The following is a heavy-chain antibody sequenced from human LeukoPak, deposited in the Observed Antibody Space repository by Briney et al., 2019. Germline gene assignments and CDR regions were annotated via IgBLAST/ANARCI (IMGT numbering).Heavy chain of an antibody. CDR3: AKQLGYCSDGSCYFPY. D-gene: IGHD2-15*01. CDR1: GFTMSHYG. V-gene: IGHV3-23*01. J-gene: IGHJ4*02. CDR2: IRSAVETT. Sequence: GGSLRLSCAASGFTMSHYGVSWVRQAPGKGLGWISGIRSAVETTHYADSVKGRFIISRDDSKNALSLQLNSLRPEDTALYYCAKQLGYCSDGSCYFPYWGQGTLVTVSS.